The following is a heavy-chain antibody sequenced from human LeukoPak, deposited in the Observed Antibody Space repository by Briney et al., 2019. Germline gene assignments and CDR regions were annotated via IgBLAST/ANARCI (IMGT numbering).Heavy chain of an antibody. J-gene: IGHJ6*02. Sequence: ASVRVSCKASGGTFSSYAISWVRQAPGQGLEWMGRIIPILGIANYAQKFQGRVTITADKSTSTAYMELSSLRSDDTAVYYCARAGYDYGGNSYGMDVWGQGTTVTVSS. CDR2: IIPILGIA. CDR1: GGTFSSYA. CDR3: ARAGYDYGGNSYGMDV. D-gene: IGHD4-23*01. V-gene: IGHV1-69*04.